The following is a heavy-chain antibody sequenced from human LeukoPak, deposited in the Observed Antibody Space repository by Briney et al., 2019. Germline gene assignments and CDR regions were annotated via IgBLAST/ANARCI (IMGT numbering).Heavy chain of an antibody. D-gene: IGHD3-22*01. CDR1: GFTFDNYG. CDR2: LNWNGGST. V-gene: IGHV3-20*04. J-gene: IGHJ1*01. CDR3: ATYSSLNRREFQY. Sequence: GGSLRLSCAASGFTFDNYGMSWVRQAPGKGLEWVSALNWNGGSTAYADSVKGRFTISRDNAKNSLYLQMNSLRAEDTAVYYCATYSSLNRREFQYWGQGTLLTVSS.